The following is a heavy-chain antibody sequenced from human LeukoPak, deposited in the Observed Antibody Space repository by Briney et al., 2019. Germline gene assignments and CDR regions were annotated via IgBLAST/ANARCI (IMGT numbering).Heavy chain of an antibody. CDR2: TYYWSKWYN. D-gene: IGHD6-19*01. V-gene: IGHV6-1*01. J-gene: IGHJ4*02. Sequence: SQTLSLTCDISGDSVSSNNGAWNWIRQSPSRGLEWLGRTYYWSKWYNDYAGSLNGRITISPDTSKNQFSLHLNSVTPEDTAVYYCARDLGNTGWYTFDYWGQGILVTVSS. CDR1: GDSVSSNNGA. CDR3: ARDLGNTGWYTFDY.